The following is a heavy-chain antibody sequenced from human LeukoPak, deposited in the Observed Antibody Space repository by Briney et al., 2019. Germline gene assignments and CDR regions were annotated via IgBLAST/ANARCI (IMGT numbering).Heavy chain of an antibody. CDR3: ARLTGSGAHIEYFDY. J-gene: IGHJ4*02. Sequence: GESLQISCKDSGYKFLTNWIGWVRQRPGKGLEWVGIIYTDDSDTRYSPAFQGQVTTSADKSIRTAYLQWSSLKASDTAIYFCARLTGSGAHIEYFDYWGQGTLVTVSS. D-gene: IGHD3-10*01. V-gene: IGHV5-51*01. CDR2: IYTDDSDT. CDR1: GYKFLTNW.